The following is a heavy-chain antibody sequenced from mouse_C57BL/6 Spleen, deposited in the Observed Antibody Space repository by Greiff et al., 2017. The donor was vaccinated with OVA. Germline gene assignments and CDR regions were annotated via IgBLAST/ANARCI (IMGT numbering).Heavy chain of an antibody. J-gene: IGHJ2*01. D-gene: IGHD1-1*01. CDR2: IYPGSGST. Sequence: QVHVKQPGAELVKPGASVKMSCKASGYTFTSYWITWVKQRPGQGLEWIGDIYPGSGSTNYNEKFKSKATLTVDTSSSTAYMQLSSLTSEDSAVYYCARFAYYGSSYNYWGQGTTLTVSS. CDR3: ARFAYYGSSYNY. V-gene: IGHV1-55*01. CDR1: GYTFTSYW.